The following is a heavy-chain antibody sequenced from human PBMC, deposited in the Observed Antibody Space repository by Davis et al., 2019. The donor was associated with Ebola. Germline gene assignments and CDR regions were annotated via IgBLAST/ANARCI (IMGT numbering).Heavy chain of an antibody. CDR1: GGSISSYY. CDR2: IYYSGST. D-gene: IGHD1-26*01. V-gene: IGHV4-59*08. Sequence: MPSETLSLTCTVSGGSISSYYWSWIRQPPGKGLEWIGYIYYSGSTNYNPSLKSRVTISVDKSKNQFSLKLSSVTAADTAVYYCARGRRSPADYWGQGTLVTVSS. J-gene: IGHJ4*02. CDR3: ARGRRSPADY.